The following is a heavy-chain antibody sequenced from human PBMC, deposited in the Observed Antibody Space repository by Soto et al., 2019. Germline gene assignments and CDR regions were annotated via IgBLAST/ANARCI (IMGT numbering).Heavy chain of an antibody. D-gene: IGHD3-10*01. CDR2: IYYSGST. CDR1: GGSISSYY. J-gene: IGHJ5*01. Sequence: PSETLSLTCTVSGGSISSYYWSWIRQPPGKGLEWIGYIYYSGSTNYNPSLKSRVTISVDTSKNQFSLNLSFVTAADTAVYYCARQRSGSGNLLWFDSWGQGTLVTVST. CDR3: ARQRSGSGNLLWFDS. V-gene: IGHV4-59*08.